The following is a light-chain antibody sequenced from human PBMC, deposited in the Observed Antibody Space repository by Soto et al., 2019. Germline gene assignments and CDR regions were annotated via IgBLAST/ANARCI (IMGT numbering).Light chain of an antibody. CDR3: GTWDSSLSAWV. CDR2: DNN. Sequence: QSVLTQPPSVSAAPGQTVTISCSGSSSNIGNNYVSWYQQLPGTAPKLLIYDNNKRPSGIPVRFSGSKSGTSATLGITGLQTGDEADDYCGTWDSSLSAWVFGGGTKLTVL. CDR1: SSNIGNNY. J-gene: IGLJ3*02. V-gene: IGLV1-51*01.